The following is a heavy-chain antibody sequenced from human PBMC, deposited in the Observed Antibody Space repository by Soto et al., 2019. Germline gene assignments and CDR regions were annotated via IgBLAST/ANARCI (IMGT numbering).Heavy chain of an antibody. CDR1: GFTFSHYT. V-gene: IGHV3-21*01. J-gene: IGHJ4*02. D-gene: IGHD3-22*01. Sequence: EVHLVESGGGLVKPGGSLRITCAASGFTFSHYTMNWVRQPPGKGLEWVSAISGNSNYIYYKDSVKGRFTISRDNAKDSLYLQMDSLTDEDTAVYYCVSDSSGHYWGQGTLVNVSS. CDR3: VSDSSGHY. CDR2: ISGNSNYI.